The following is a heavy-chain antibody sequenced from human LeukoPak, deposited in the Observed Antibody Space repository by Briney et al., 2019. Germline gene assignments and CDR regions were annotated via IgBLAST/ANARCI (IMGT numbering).Heavy chain of an antibody. V-gene: IGHV3-21*01. CDR1: GFTFSSYS. D-gene: IGHD6-6*01. CDR3: ARSIAADHFDY. Sequence: GGSLRLSCAASGFTFSSYSMNWVRQAPGKGLEWVSSISSSSSYIYYADSVKGRFTISRDNSKNTLYLQMNSLRAEDTAVYYCARSIAADHFDYWGQGTLVTVSS. CDR2: ISSSSSYI. J-gene: IGHJ4*02.